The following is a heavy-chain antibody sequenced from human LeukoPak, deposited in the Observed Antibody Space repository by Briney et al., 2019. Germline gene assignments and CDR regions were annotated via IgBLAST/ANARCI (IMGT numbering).Heavy chain of an antibody. Sequence: PSETLSLTCTVSGGSVSSGSYYWSWIRQPPGKGLEWIGYIYYSGSTNYNPSLKSRATMSVDTSKNQFSLKLSSVTAADTAVYYCARAEYYYGSGSRLDYWGQGTLVTVSS. D-gene: IGHD3-10*01. CDR2: IYYSGST. V-gene: IGHV4-61*01. CDR3: ARAEYYYGSGSRLDY. J-gene: IGHJ4*02. CDR1: GGSVSSGSYY.